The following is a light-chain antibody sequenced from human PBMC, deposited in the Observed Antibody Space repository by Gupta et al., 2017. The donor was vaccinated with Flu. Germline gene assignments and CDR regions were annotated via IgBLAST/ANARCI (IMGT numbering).Light chain of an antibody. CDR2: GAS. J-gene: IGKJ2*01. V-gene: IGKV3-20*01. CDR3: QQSGT. Sequence: AGYQHKPGQDPRLRIYGASTRPTGIKDRFSGSGSGTDFTRTISRMEPEDFEAYDCQQSGTFGQGTKLEIK.